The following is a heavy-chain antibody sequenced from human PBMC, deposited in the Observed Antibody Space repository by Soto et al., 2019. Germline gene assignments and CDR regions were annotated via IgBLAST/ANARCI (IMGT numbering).Heavy chain of an antibody. D-gene: IGHD5-18*01. CDR2: IIPVFGTV. CDR1: GGTLCSYV. CDR3: ARAQRIQLWASGMDV. Sequence: GASVKVSCKASGGTLCSYVISWVLQAPGQGLEWMGGIIPVFGTVNYARKFQGRVTITADESTTTAYMELRSLRSEDAAVYYCARAQRIQLWASGMDVWGQGTTVTVSS. J-gene: IGHJ6*02. V-gene: IGHV1-69*13.